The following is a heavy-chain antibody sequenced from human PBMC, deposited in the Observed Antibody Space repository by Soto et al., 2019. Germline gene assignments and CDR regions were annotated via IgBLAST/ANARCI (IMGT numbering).Heavy chain of an antibody. V-gene: IGHV3-23*01. CDR3: ARIASWGYGWVRPFDS. J-gene: IGHJ4*02. D-gene: IGHD5-18*01. CDR1: GFIFRNYA. CDR2: ITGGGDAT. Sequence: EVQLLDSGGGLVQPGGSLRLSCAASGFIFRNYAMTWVRQAPGKGLEWVSSITGGGDATYYADSVKGRFTFSRDNSKNXLYFEMNRLRAADTATYYCARIASWGYGWVRPFDSWGQGTLVTVSS.